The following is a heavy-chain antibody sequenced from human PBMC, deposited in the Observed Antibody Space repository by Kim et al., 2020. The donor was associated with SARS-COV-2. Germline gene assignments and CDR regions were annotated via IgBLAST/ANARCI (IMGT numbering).Heavy chain of an antibody. J-gene: IGHJ4*02. CDR2: ISGSGGST. CDR3: AKSTVVVITKTPFPSFDY. D-gene: IGHD3-22*01. Sequence: GGSLRLSCAASGFTFSSYAMSWVRQAPGKGLEWVSAISGSGGSTYYADSVKGRFTISRDNSKNTLYLQMNSLRAEDTAVYYCAKSTVVVITKTPFPSFDYWGQGTLVTVSS. V-gene: IGHV3-23*01. CDR1: GFTFSSYA.